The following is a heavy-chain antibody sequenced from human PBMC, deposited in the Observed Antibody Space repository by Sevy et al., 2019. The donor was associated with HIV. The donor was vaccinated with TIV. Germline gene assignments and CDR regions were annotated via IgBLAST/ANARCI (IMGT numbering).Heavy chain of an antibody. CDR1: GYTFTSYG. J-gene: IGHJ4*02. V-gene: IGHV1-18*01. Sequence: ASVKVSCKASGYTFTSYGISWVRQAPGQGLEWMGWISAYNGNTNYAQKLQGRVTMTTDTSTSTAYMELRSLRSDDTAVYYCARGKTMVRGVLGGDFDYWGQGTLVTVSS. D-gene: IGHD3-10*01. CDR3: ARGKTMVRGVLGGDFDY. CDR2: ISAYNGNT.